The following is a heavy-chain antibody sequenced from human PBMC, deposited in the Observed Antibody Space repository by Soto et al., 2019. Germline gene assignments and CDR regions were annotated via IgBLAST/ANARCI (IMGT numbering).Heavy chain of an antibody. J-gene: IGHJ4*02. Sequence: PSETLSLTCAVYGGSFSGYYWSWIRQPPGKGLEWIGEINHSGSTNYNPSLKSRVTISVDTSKNQFSLKLSSVTAADTAVYYCARGAAVAAFDYWGQGTLVTVSS. V-gene: IGHV4-34*01. CDR3: ARGAAVAAFDY. CDR2: INHSGST. CDR1: GGSFSGYY. D-gene: IGHD6-19*01.